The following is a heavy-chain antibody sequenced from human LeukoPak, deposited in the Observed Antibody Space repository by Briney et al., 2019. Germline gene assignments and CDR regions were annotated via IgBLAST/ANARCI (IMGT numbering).Heavy chain of an antibody. V-gene: IGHV3-7*04. J-gene: IGHJ1*01. D-gene: IGHD3-10*01. CDR3: ARGDSFSGDH. Sequence: GRSLRLSCAVSGFTFSNFWMSWVRQAPGRGLEGVANIHPEGNEKYHVGSVKGRFAISRDNARNSLFLQMNGLRVEDTAIYYSARGDSFSGDHWGQGTLVTVSS. CDR2: IHPEGNEK. CDR1: GFTFSNFW.